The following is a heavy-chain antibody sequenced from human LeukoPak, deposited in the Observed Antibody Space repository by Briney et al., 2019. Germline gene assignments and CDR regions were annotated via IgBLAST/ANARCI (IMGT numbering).Heavy chain of an antibody. V-gene: IGHV1-69*04. CDR2: IIPIFGIA. CDR1: GGTFSSYA. CDR3: AREGVVTATEAFDI. J-gene: IGHJ3*02. Sequence: GASVKVSCKASGGTFSSYAISWARQAPGQGLEWMGRIIPIFGIANYAQKFQGRVTITADKSTSTAYMELSSLRSEDTAVYYCAREGVVTATEAFDIWGQGTMVTVSS. D-gene: IGHD2-21*02.